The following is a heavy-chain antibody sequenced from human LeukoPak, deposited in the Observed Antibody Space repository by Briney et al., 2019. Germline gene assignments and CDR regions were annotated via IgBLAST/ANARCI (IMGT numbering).Heavy chain of an antibody. D-gene: IGHD3-10*01. CDR2: ISSSSSYT. V-gene: IGHV3-11*06. CDR3: ARDPYYYGSGRYYYGMDV. J-gene: IGHJ6*04. CDR1: GFTFSDYY. Sequence: PGGSLRLSCAASGFTFSDYYMSWIREPPGKGLEWVSYISSSSSYTNYADSVKGRFTISRVNAKNSLYMQMNSLRAEDTAVYYCARDPYYYGSGRYYYGMDVWGKGTTVTVSS.